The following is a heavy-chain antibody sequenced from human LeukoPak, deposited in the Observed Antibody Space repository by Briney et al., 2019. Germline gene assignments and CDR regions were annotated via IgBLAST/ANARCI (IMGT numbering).Heavy chain of an antibody. CDR3: ARDHYYDSSGYYGGEFWFDP. V-gene: IGHV3-53*01. CDR1: GFTVSSNY. D-gene: IGHD3-22*01. CDR2: IYSGGST. J-gene: IGHJ5*02. Sequence: PGGSLRLSCAASGFTVSSNYMRWVRQAPGKGLEWVSVIYSGGSTYYADSVKGRFTISRDNSKNTLYLQMNSLRAEDTAVYYCARDHYYDSSGYYGGEFWFDPWGQGTLVTVSS.